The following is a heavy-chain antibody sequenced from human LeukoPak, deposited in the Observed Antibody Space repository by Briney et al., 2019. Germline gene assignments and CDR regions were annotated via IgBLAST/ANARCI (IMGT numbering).Heavy chain of an antibody. J-gene: IGHJ2*01. CDR1: DYSISSGHY. Sequence: SETLSLTCAVSDYSISSGHYWGWIRQPPGKGLEWIGHIYHSGSTYYNPSLKSRVTISVDTSKSQFSLKLSSVTAADTAVYYCARDSTVQLWSSYWYFDLWGRGTLVTVSS. CDR3: ARDSTVQLWSSYWYFDL. D-gene: IGHD5-18*01. CDR2: IYHSGST. V-gene: IGHV4-38-2*02.